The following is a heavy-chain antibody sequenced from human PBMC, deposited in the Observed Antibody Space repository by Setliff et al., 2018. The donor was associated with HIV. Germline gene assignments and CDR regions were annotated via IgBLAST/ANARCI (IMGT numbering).Heavy chain of an antibody. V-gene: IGHV4-59*01. J-gene: IGHJ4*02. Sequence: TLSLTCTVSGGSLSSYYRSWIRQPPGKGLEWIGYIYYSGSTNYNPSLKSRVTISVDTSKNQFSLKLSSVTAADTAVYYCARDLVGKNYVDYWGQGTLVTVSS. CDR3: ARDLVGKNYVDY. D-gene: IGHD3-16*01. CDR2: IYYSGST. CDR1: GGSLSSYY.